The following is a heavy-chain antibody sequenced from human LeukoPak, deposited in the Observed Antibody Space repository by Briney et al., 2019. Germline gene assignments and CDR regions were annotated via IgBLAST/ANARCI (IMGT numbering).Heavy chain of an antibody. J-gene: IGHJ4*02. D-gene: IGHD3-10*01. CDR1: GFTFSNYA. CDR2: ISGDGRYT. CDR3: AKHCSDSGSYCYDY. Sequence: GGSLRLSCAASGFTFSNYAMNWVRQAPGKGLEWVSRISGDGRYTYYADSVKGRFTFSRDNSKNTLYLQMNSLRAEDTAVYYCAKHCSDSGSYCYDYWGRGTLVTVSS. V-gene: IGHV3-23*01.